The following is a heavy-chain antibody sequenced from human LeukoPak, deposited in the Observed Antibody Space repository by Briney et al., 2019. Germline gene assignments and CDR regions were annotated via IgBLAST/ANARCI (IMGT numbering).Heavy chain of an antibody. CDR2: IYYSGST. CDR1: GGSISSYY. V-gene: IGHV4-59*08. Sequence: SETLSLTCTVYGGSISSYYWSWIRQPPGKGLEWIGYIYYSGSTNYNPSLKSRVTISVDTSKNQFSLKLSSVTAADTAVYYCARQSSSWYEINWFDPWGQGTLVTVSS. J-gene: IGHJ5*02. CDR3: ARQSSSWYEINWFDP. D-gene: IGHD6-13*01.